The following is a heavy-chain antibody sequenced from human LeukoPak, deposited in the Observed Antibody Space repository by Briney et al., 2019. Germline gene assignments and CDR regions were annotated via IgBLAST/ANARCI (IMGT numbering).Heavy chain of an antibody. Sequence: SETLSLTCTVSDGSISSSSYYWGWIRQPPGKGLEWIGNIYYSGSTYYNPSLKSRVTISVDTSKNHFSLKLSSVTAADTAVYYCARQTTGDGDYWGQGTLVTVSS. J-gene: IGHJ4*02. CDR2: IYYSGST. V-gene: IGHV4-39*01. CDR3: ARQTTGDGDY. D-gene: IGHD7-27*01. CDR1: DGSISSSSYY.